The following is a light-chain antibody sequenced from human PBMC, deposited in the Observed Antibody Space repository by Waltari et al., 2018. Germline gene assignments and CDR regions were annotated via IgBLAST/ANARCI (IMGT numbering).Light chain of an antibody. CDR3: AAWDDSLKGVL. CDR1: RSNIGNNA. V-gene: IGLV1-36*01. J-gene: IGLJ2*01. CDR2: ADD. Sequence: QSVLTQTPSVSVAPRQRVTISCSGSRSNIGNNAVNWYQQVPGKAPKLLVFADDLLPSGVSDRFSGSKSGTSASLAISGLRSEDEGVYFCAAWDDSLKGVLFGGGTKLTVL.